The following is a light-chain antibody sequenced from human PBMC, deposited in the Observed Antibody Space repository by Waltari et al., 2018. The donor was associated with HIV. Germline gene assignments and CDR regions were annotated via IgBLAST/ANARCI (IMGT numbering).Light chain of an antibody. CDR3: QQYHTFTFT. Sequence: DLQITQSPSTMSASVGERVTISCRASQSCSTWLAWYQQKPGKAPKLLIYKSSTVDGGVPARFSGRGSGTEFTLTISGLQPDDFATYYCQQYHTFTFTFGPGTVVGVK. V-gene: IGKV1-5*03. CDR1: QSCSTW. J-gene: IGKJ3*01. CDR2: KSS.